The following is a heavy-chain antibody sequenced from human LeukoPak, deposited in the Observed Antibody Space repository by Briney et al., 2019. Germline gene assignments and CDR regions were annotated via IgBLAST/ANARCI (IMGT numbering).Heavy chain of an antibody. CDR1: GGSISSGSYY. CDR3: ARGRVAVAGTAPLDY. Sequence: PSETLSLTCTVSGGSISSGSYYWSWIRQPAGKGLEWIGRIYTSGSTNYNPSLKSRVTISVDTSKNQFSLKLSSVTAADTAVYYCARGRVAVAGTAPLDYWGQGTLVTVSS. CDR2: IYTSGST. J-gene: IGHJ4*02. V-gene: IGHV4-61*02. D-gene: IGHD6-19*01.